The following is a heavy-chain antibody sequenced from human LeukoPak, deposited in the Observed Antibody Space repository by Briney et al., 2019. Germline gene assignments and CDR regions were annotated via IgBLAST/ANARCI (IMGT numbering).Heavy chain of an antibody. J-gene: IGHJ4*02. Sequence: GGSLRLSCAASGFTFSSYAMHWVRQAPGKGLEWVAVISFDGSNKYYADSVKGRFTISRDNSKNTLYLQMNSLRAEDTAVYYCARDLSYWGQGTLVTVSS. CDR3: ARDLSY. V-gene: IGHV3-30-3*01. CDR2: ISFDGSNK. CDR1: GFTFSSYA.